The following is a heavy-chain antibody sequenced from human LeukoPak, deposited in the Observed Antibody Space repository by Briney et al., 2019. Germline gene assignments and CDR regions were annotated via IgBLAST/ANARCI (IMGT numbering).Heavy chain of an antibody. V-gene: IGHV3-21*01. Sequence: GGSLRLSCAASGFTFSSYTMNWVRQAPGKGLEWVSSISSGNNYMYYADSVKDRFTISRDNAKNSLYLQMNSLRAEDTAVYYCARELISSSSVLLPDYWGQGTLVTVSS. CDR2: ISSGNNYM. CDR3: ARELISSSSVLLPDY. D-gene: IGHD6-6*01. CDR1: GFTFSSYT. J-gene: IGHJ4*02.